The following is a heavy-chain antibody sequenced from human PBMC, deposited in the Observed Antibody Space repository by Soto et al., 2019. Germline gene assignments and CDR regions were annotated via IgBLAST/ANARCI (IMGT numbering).Heavy chain of an antibody. Sequence: GGSLRLSCAASGFIFTNYWMSWVRQAPGKGLEWVASKKYDGNEKYYVDPVKGRFTMSRDNAKNSVYLQMNSLRAEDTAVYYCARVRYYDRNFDYWGQGTLVTVSS. J-gene: IGHJ4*02. V-gene: IGHV3-7*05. CDR2: KKYDGNEK. CDR1: GFIFTNYW. D-gene: IGHD3-16*01. CDR3: ARVRYYDRNFDY.